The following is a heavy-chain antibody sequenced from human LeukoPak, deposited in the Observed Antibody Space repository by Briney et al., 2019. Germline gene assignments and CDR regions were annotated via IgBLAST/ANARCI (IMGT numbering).Heavy chain of an antibody. CDR2: ISAYNGNT. J-gene: IGHJ4*02. CDR1: GYTFTSYG. Sequence: ASVKVSCKASGYTFTSYGISWVGQAPGQGLEWMGWISAYNGNTNYAQKLQGRVTTTTDTSTSTAYMELRSLRSDDTAVYYCAREGDYGGYLDYWGQGTLVTVSS. D-gene: IGHD4-17*01. CDR3: AREGDYGGYLDY. V-gene: IGHV1-18*01.